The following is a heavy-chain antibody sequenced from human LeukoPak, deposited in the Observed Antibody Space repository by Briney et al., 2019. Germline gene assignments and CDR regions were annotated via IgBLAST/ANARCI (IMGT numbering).Heavy chain of an antibody. CDR2: ISGSGGST. J-gene: IGHJ5*02. D-gene: IGHD3-22*01. CDR1: GFTFSSYA. CDR3: AKDSVGYYYDSSALT. Sequence: GGSLRLSCAASGFTFSSYAMSWVRQAPGKGLEWVAAISGSGGSTYYADSVKGRFTISRDNSKNTLYLQMNSLRAEDTAVYYCAKDSVGYYYDSSALTWGQGTLVTVSS. V-gene: IGHV3-23*01.